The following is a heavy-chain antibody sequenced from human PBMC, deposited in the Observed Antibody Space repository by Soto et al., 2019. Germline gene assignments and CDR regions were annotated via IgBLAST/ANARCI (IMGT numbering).Heavy chain of an antibody. Sequence: PGESLKISCKGSGYSFTTYWIGWVRQMPGKGLEWVGIIYPRDSNTRYSPSFQGQVTISADKPISTAYLQWSSLKASDTAMYYCARKSRPYYDFWSGYSRGAFDIWGQGTMVTVSS. D-gene: IGHD3-3*01. J-gene: IGHJ3*02. CDR1: GYSFTTYW. CDR3: ARKSRPYYDFWSGYSRGAFDI. CDR2: IYPRDSNT. V-gene: IGHV5-51*01.